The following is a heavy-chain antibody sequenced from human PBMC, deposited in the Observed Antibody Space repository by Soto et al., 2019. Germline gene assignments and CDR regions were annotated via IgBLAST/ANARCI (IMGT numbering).Heavy chain of an antibody. Sequence: QEQLVQSGAEVQKPGASLKVSCKASGYTFTDYYIHWVRQAPGQGLEWVGWINPDSGGTNLAQRCQGRVTMTRDTSINTDYMELSSLRADDTAVYYCAIRTGQLAIISEFDGDWFFEVWGRGTLVTVSS. CDR2: INPDSGGT. CDR1: GYTFTDYY. D-gene: IGHD2-2*01. CDR3: AIRTGQLAIISEFDGDWFFEV. V-gene: IGHV1-2*02. J-gene: IGHJ2*01.